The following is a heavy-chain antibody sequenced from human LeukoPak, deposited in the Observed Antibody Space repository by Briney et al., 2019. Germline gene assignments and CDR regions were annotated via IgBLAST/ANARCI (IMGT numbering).Heavy chain of an antibody. CDR3: AKDRGAYSSSSKAAVVY. V-gene: IGHV3-21*04. CDR1: GFTFSSYS. J-gene: IGHJ4*02. CDR2: ISSSSSYI. D-gene: IGHD6-6*01. Sequence: GSLRLSCAASGFTFSSYSMNWVRQAPGKGLEWVSSISSSSSYIYYADSVKGRFTISRDNSKNTLYLQMNSLRAEDTAVYYCAKDRGAYSSSSKAAVVYWGQGTLVTVSS.